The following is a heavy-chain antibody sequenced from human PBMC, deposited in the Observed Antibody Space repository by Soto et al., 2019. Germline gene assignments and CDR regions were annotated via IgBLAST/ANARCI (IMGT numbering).Heavy chain of an antibody. CDR2: ISYDGSNK. D-gene: IGHD3-22*01. CDR3: AIEDSSGYYYSY. CDR1: GFTFSSYA. V-gene: IGHV3-30-3*01. Sequence: QVQLVESGGGVVQPGRSLRLSCAASGFTFSSYAMHWVRQAPGKGLEWVAVISYDGSNKYYADSVKGRFTISRDNSKNTLYLQMNSLRAEDTAVYYCAIEDSSGYYYSYWGQGNLVTVSS. J-gene: IGHJ4*02.